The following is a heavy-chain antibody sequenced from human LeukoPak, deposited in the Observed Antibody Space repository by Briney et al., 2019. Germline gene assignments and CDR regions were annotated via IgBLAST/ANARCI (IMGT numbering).Heavy chain of an antibody. Sequence: SGTLSLTCAVSGGSISSNDWWSWVRQPPGKGLEWIGGTYHSGSTNYNPSLKSRLIMSVDKPQNQFSLRLNSVTAADTAVYYCASGIMGATRRYYFDSWGQGILVTVSS. CDR3: ASGIMGATRRYYFDS. D-gene: IGHD1-26*01. V-gene: IGHV4-4*02. CDR2: TYHSGST. J-gene: IGHJ4*02. CDR1: GGSISSNDW.